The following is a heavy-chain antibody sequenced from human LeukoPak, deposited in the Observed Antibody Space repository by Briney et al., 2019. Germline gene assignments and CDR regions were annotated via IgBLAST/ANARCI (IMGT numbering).Heavy chain of an antibody. J-gene: IGHJ4*02. Sequence: PGGSLRLSCAASGFTFSSYAMSWVRQAPGEGLEWVSAISGSGGSTYYADSVKGRFTISRDNSKNTLYLQMNSLRAEDTAVYYCVLFGVAGFDYWGQGTLVTVSS. CDR1: GFTFSSYA. D-gene: IGHD3-3*01. V-gene: IGHV3-23*01. CDR3: VLFGVAGFDY. CDR2: ISGSGGST.